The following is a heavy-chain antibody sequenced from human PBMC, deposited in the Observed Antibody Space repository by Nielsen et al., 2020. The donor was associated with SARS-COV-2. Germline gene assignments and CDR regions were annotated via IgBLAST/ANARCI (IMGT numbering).Heavy chain of an antibody. D-gene: IGHD6-19*01. V-gene: IGHV3-30-3*01. CDR3: ARDFGVAGTEYFDY. CDR1: GFTFSSYA. J-gene: IGHJ4*02. Sequence: GESLKISCAASGFTFSSYAMHWVRQAPGKGLEWVAVISYDGSNKYYADSEKGRFTISRDNSKNTLYLQMNSLRAEDTAVYYCARDFGVAGTEYFDYWGQGTLVTVSS. CDR2: ISYDGSNK.